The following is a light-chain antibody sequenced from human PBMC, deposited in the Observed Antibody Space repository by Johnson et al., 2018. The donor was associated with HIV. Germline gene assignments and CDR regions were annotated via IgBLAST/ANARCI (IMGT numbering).Light chain of an antibody. CDR3: GTWDSSLSASYV. J-gene: IGLJ1*01. Sequence: QAVLTQPPSVSAAPGQTVTISCSGSSSNVGSSFVSWYRQVPGTAPKLLIYDNNRRPSGIPDRFSGSKSGTSATLGITGLQTGDEADYYCGTWDSSLSASYVFGTWTKVTVL. CDR2: DNN. V-gene: IGLV1-51*01. CDR1: SSNVGSSF.